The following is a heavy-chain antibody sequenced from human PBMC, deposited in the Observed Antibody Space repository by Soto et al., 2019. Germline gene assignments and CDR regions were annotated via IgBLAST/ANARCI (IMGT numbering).Heavy chain of an antibody. CDR3: ASSGSYYLDNWFDA. V-gene: IGHV5-10-1*01. Sequence: GESLKISCKGSGYSFTSYWISWVRQMPGKGLEWMGRIDPSDSYTNYSPSFQGHVTISADKSISTAYLQWSSLKASDTAMYYCASSGSYYLDNWFDAWGQGTLVTVSS. D-gene: IGHD1-26*01. CDR1: GYSFTSYW. CDR2: IDPSDSYT. J-gene: IGHJ5*02.